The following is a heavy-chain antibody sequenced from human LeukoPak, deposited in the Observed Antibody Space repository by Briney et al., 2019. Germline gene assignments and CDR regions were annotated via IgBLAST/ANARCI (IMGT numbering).Heavy chain of an antibody. Sequence: PGGSLRLSCAASGFTFSSYWMHWVRQAPGKGLGWVSRINSEGSSTSYEDSGKGRFTISRDSAKNTLYLQMNSLRAEDTAVYYCARVWRGYDFWSGYPAGVHFDYWGQGTLVTVSS. CDR3: ARVWRGYDFWSGYPAGVHFDY. J-gene: IGHJ4*02. V-gene: IGHV3-74*01. CDR1: GFTFSSYW. D-gene: IGHD3-3*01. CDR2: INSEGSST.